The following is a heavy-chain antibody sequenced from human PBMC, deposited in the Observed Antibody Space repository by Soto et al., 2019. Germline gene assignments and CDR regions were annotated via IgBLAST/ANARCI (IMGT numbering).Heavy chain of an antibody. Sequence: GASVEVSCKASGGSLSTNPISWVRQAPGQGLEWMGGTGSGTGPGNHAQKFQGRLTVTADKSTSTVYMELTNLSSEDTAVYYCARRDSGGFYRFFDSWGQGTLVTVSS. V-gene: IGHV1-69*06. D-gene: IGHD2-15*01. CDR1: GGSLSTNP. CDR2: TGSGTGPG. CDR3: ARRDSGGFYRFFDS. J-gene: IGHJ4*02.